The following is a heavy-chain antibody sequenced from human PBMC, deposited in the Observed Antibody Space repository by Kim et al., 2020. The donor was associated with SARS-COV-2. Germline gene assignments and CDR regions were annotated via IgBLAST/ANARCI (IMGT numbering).Heavy chain of an antibody. Sequence: NPSLKSRVTISVDTSKNQFSLKLSSGTAADTAVYYCARAGSYGSGSYYNYWGQGTLVTVSS. V-gene: IGHV4-39*01. CDR3: ARAGSYGSGSYYNY. D-gene: IGHD3-10*01. J-gene: IGHJ4*02.